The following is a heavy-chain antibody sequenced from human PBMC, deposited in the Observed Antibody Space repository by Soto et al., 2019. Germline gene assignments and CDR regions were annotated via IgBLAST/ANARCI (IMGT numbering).Heavy chain of an antibody. CDR3: AAGEASSRNLAPYYLDF. CDR2: IHYSGTT. Sequence: SETLSLTCTVSGGSMRNYFWTWIRQPPGKGLEWIGYIHYSGTTSFFPSYNPSLRSRVTISEDTPKNQFSLKLLSVTTADTAVYFCAAGEASSRNLAPYYLDFWGQGTLVTVSS. J-gene: IGHJ4*02. D-gene: IGHD6-13*01. CDR1: GGSMRNYF. V-gene: IGHV4-59*01.